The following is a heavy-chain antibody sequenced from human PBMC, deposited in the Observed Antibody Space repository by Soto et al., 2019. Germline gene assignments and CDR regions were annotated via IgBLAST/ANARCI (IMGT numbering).Heavy chain of an antibody. CDR2: ISGSGGST. CDR3: AKDLYSSSSALYFDY. Sequence: GGSLRLSCAASGFTFSSYAMSWVRQAPGKGLEWVSAISGSGGSTYYADSVKGRFTISRDNSKNTLYLQMNSLRAEDTAVYYCAKDLYSSSSALYFDYWDQGTLVTVSS. J-gene: IGHJ4*02. CDR1: GFTFSSYA. D-gene: IGHD6-6*01. V-gene: IGHV3-23*01.